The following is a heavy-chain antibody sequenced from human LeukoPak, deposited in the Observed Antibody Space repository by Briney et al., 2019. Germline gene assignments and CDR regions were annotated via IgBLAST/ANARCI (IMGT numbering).Heavy chain of an antibody. CDR3: ARAGGYDFWSGYHDAFDI. V-gene: IGHV3-66*01. J-gene: IGHJ3*02. CDR2: IYSGGST. CDR1: GFTVSSNY. Sequence: GGSLRLSCAASGFTVSSNYMSWVRQAPGKGLEWVSVIYSGGSTYYADSVRGRFTISRDNSKNTLYLQMNSLRAEDTAVYYCARAGGYDFWSGYHDAFDIWGQGTMVTVSS. D-gene: IGHD3-3*01.